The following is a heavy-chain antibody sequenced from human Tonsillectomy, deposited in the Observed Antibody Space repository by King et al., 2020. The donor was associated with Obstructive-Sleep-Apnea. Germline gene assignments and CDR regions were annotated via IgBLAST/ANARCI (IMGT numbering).Heavy chain of an antibody. CDR3: AKDQGIVLVASPYLYAMDV. D-gene: IGHD2/OR15-2a*01. CDR2: IWFDGSNK. CDR1: GFTFSNYG. Sequence: VQLVESGGGVVQPGRSLRLSCAASGFTFSNYGMHWVRQAPGKGLDWVAVIWFDGSNKYYADSVKGRFTISRDNSKNTLFLQMNSLRAEDTAVYYCAKDQGIVLVASPYLYAMDVWGQGTKVPIPS. V-gene: IGHV3-33*06. J-gene: IGHJ6*02.